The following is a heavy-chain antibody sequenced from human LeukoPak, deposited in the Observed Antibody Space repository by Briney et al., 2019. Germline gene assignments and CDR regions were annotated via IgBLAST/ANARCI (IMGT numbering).Heavy chain of an antibody. CDR3: ARDKGIAALHTVGHFDN. D-gene: IGHD6-13*01. Sequence: GGSLRLSCAVSGSTFSGYWMAWVRQVPGKEPEWVANINLDGRATYYVDSVKGRFTIYRDRATNSLFLQMNSLRAEDTAMYYCARDKGIAALHTVGHFDNWGQGTLVTVSS. CDR1: GSTFSGYW. V-gene: IGHV3-7*01. J-gene: IGHJ4*02. CDR2: INLDGRAT.